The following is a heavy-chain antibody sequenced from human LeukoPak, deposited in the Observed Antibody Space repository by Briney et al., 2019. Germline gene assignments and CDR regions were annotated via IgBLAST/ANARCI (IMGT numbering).Heavy chain of an antibody. Sequence: SETLSLTCTVSGGSISSYYWSWIRQPPGKGLEWIGYIYYSGSTYYNESLESRVTISIDTSKNQFSLKLNSVTAADTAMYYCAKSGGYGLIDYWGQGTLVTVSS. CDR2: IYYSGST. V-gene: IGHV4-59*04. CDR1: GGSISSYY. CDR3: AKSGGYGLIDY. D-gene: IGHD1-26*01. J-gene: IGHJ4*02.